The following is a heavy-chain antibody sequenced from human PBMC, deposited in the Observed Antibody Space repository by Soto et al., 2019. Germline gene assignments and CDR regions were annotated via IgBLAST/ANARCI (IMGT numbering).Heavy chain of an antibody. J-gene: IGHJ5*02. CDR2: ILPIFGTA. V-gene: IGHV1-69*12. D-gene: IGHD3-10*01. CDR1: GGTFSSYA. CDR3: ARDGGGTITMVRGVIRSWFDT. Sequence: QVQLVQSGAEVKKPGSSVKVSCKASGGTFSSYAISWVRQAPGQGLEWMGGILPIFGTANYAQKFQGRVTITADESTSTASMELSSLRSEDRAVYYCARDGGGTITMVRGVIRSWFDTWGQGTLVTVSS.